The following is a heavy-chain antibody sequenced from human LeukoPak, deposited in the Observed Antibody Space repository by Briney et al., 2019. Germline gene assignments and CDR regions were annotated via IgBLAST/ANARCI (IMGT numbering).Heavy chain of an antibody. CDR2: IKQDGSEK. CDR3: ASQTYYDFWSGYYYYCMDV. V-gene: IGHV3-7*01. CDR1: GFTFSSYW. D-gene: IGHD3-3*01. Sequence: GGSLRLSCAASGFTFSSYWMSWVRQAPGKGLEWVANIKQDGSEKYYVDSVKGRFTISRDNAMNSLYQQMNSLRAEDTAVYYCASQTYYDFWSGYYYYCMDVWGKGTTVTVSS. J-gene: IGHJ6*03.